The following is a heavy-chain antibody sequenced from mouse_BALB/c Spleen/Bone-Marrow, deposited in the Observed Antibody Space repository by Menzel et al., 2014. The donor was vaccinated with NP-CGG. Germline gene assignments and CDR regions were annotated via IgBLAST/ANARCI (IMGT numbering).Heavy chain of an antibody. D-gene: IGHD2-2*01. Sequence: VMLVESGPGLVAPSQSLSITCTVSGFSLTSYGVSWVRQPPGKGLEWLGVIWGDGSTSYHSALMSRLSISKDNSKSQVFLKLNSLQTDDTATYYCAKWDGYAYYYAMDYWGQGTSVTVSS. CDR2: IWGDGST. V-gene: IGHV2-3*01. J-gene: IGHJ4*01. CDR3: AKWDGYAYYYAMDY. CDR1: GFSLTSYG.